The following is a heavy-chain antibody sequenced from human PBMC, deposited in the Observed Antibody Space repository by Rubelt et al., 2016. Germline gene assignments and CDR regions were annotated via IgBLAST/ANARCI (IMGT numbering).Heavy chain of an antibody. V-gene: IGHV4-34*01. CDR1: GGPFSGYY. J-gene: IGHJ4*02. D-gene: IGHD6-19*01. CDR3: ARLSSGWYYFDY. Sequence: QVQLQQWGAGLLKPSETLSLTCAVYGGPFSGYYWSWIRQPPGTGLEWIGEINHSGSTNYNPSLKSRVTISVHTARNQFYLKLSSVTASDTAVYYCARLSSGWYYFDYWGQGTLVTVSS. CDR2: INHSGST.